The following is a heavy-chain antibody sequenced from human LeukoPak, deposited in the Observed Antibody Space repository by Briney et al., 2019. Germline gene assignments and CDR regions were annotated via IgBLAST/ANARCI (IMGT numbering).Heavy chain of an antibody. J-gene: IGHJ4*02. CDR1: GGSIGSSNW. D-gene: IGHD6-13*01. CDR2: IYHSGST. CDR3: ASTIAAAGDGRDY. Sequence: SETLSLTCAVSGGSIGSSNWWSWVRQPPGKGLEWIGEIYHSGSTNYNPSLKSRVTISVDKSKNQFSLKLSSVTAADTAVYYCASTIAAAGDGRDYWGQGTLVTVSS. V-gene: IGHV4-4*02.